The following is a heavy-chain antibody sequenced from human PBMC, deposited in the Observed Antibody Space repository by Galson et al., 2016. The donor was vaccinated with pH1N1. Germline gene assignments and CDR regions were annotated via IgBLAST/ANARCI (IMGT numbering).Heavy chain of an antibody. J-gene: IGHJ3*02. D-gene: IGHD3-22*01. CDR2: ISWNRGAI. V-gene: IGHV3-9*01. CDR3: LKDRAFYYDSSGYDYAFDI. CDR1: GFTFEDFA. Sequence: SLRLSCAASGFTFEDFALHWVRQGPGKGLEWVSGISWNRGAIDYAESVKGRFTISRHNAKNSLYLQMESQRAEDTSLYYCLKDRAFYYDSSGYDYAFDIWGQGTMVTVAS.